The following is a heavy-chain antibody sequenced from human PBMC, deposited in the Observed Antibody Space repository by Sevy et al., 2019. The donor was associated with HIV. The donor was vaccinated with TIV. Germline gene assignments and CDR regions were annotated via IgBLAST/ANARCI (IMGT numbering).Heavy chain of an antibody. Sequence: SETLSLTCTVSGGSISSSTHYWGWIRRPPGKGLEWIGNIYYTGNTYYNPSLKSRVIIFIDTSKNQFFLNLNSVTAADTAMYYCARHSIINDFWRDYYTGRGGVDPWGQGTLVTVSS. CDR3: ARHSIINDFWRDYYTGRGGVDP. CDR2: IYYTGNT. J-gene: IGHJ5*02. D-gene: IGHD3-3*01. V-gene: IGHV4-39*01. CDR1: GGSISSSTHY.